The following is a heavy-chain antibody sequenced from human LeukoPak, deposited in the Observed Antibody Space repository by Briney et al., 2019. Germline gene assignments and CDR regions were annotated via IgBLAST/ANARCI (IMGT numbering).Heavy chain of an antibody. CDR1: GGTLSSYA. D-gene: IGHD3-16*01. J-gene: IGHJ4*02. CDR3: ARDPEGG. CDR2: IIPILGIA. Sequence: GASVKVPCQASGGTLSSYAISWVRQAPGQGLEWMGRIIPILGIANYAQKFQGRVTITADKSTSTAYMELSSLRSEDTAVYYCARDPEGGWGQGTLVTVSS. V-gene: IGHV1-69*04.